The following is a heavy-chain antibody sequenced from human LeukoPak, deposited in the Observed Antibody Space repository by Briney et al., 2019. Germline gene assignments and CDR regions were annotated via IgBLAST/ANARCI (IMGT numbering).Heavy chain of an antibody. D-gene: IGHD3-22*01. V-gene: IGHV4-39*01. CDR2: IYYSGST. Sequence: PSETLSLTCTVSGGSISSSSYYWGWIRQPPGKGLEWIGSIYYSGSTYYNPSLKSRVTISVDTSKNQFSLKLSSVTAADTAVYYCARHRLEAYYYDSSGYYPLDYWGQGTLATVSS. J-gene: IGHJ4*02. CDR1: GGSISSSSYY. CDR3: ARHRLEAYYYDSSGYYPLDY.